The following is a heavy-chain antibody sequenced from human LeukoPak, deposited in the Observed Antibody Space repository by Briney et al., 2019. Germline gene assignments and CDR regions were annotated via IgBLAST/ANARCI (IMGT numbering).Heavy chain of an antibody. CDR3: ASTPYYDFWSGYCPYYYYYYMDV. Sequence: SETLSLTCTVSGGSISSYYWSWLRQPPGEGLEWIGYIYTSGSTNYNPSLKSRVTISVDTSKNQFSLKLSSVTAADTAVYYCASTPYYDFWSGYCPYYYYYYMDVWGKGTTVTVSS. CDR1: GGSISSYY. J-gene: IGHJ6*03. D-gene: IGHD3-3*01. V-gene: IGHV4-4*09. CDR2: IYTSGST.